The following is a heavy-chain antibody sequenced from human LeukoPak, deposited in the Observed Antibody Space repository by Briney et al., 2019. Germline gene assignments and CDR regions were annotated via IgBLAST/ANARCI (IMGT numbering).Heavy chain of an antibody. V-gene: IGHV3-7*03. J-gene: IGHJ4*02. Sequence: PGGSLRLSCAASPGITFSDYWMNWVRQAPGKGLEWVAIIRQDGREKLYLDSVKGRFTISRDNAKSSVYLQINSLRAEDTVVYYCVGGIGWQPDYWGQGTLVTVSS. CDR1: PGITFSDYW. CDR2: IRQDGREK. D-gene: IGHD6-19*01. CDR3: VGGIGWQPDY.